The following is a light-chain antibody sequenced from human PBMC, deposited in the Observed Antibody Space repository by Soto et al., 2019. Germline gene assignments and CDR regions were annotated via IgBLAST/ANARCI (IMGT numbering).Light chain of an antibody. CDR2: DNG. CDR3: GTWDNSLSAV. J-gene: IGLJ2*01. Sequence: QSVLTQPPSVSAAPGQKVTISCSESSSNIGSNYVSWYQQLPGTAPKLLIYDNGKRPSGIPDRFSGSQSGTSATLGITGLQTGDEADYYCGTWDNSLSAVFGGGTKLTVL. V-gene: IGLV1-51*01. CDR1: SSNIGSNY.